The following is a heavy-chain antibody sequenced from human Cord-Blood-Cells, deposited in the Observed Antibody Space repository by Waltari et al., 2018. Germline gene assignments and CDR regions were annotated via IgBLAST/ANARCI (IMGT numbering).Heavy chain of an antibody. CDR1: GFTFDDYA. J-gene: IGHJ4*02. D-gene: IGHD6-13*01. CDR3: AKDVAPRSSWYDY. V-gene: IGHV3-9*03. Sequence: EVQLVESGGGLVQPGRSLRLSCAASGFTFDDYAMHWVRQAPGKGLEWVSGISWDSGSIGYADSVKGRFTISRDNAKNSLYLQMNSLRAEDMALYYCAKDVAPRSSWYDYWGQGTLVTVSS. CDR2: ISWDSGSI.